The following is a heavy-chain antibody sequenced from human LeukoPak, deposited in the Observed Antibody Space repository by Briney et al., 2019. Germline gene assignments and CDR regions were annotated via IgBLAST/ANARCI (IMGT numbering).Heavy chain of an antibody. D-gene: IGHD6-6*01. CDR2: INHSGST. CDR1: GGSINSGGYY. V-gene: IGHV4-61*08. J-gene: IGHJ5*02. CDR3: ARGRTYRSSSWFDP. Sequence: QVQLQESGPGLVKPSQTLSLTCTVSGGSINSGGYYWSWIRQPPGKGLEWIGEINHSGSTNYNPSLKSRVTISVDTSKNQFSLKLSSVTAADTAVYYCARGRTYRSSSWFDPWGQGTLVTVSS.